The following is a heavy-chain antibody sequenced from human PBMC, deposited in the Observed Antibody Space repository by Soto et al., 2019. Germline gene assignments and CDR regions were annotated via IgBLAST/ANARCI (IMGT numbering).Heavy chain of an antibody. Sequence: SVKVSCKASGDTFTANYIHWVRQAPGQGFEWMGWINPKSGGTKYPQKFQGRVTMTRDTSLSTVYMTLTRLTSDDTAVYYCAREMEKGGGSEGFDYWGQGTLVTVSS. CDR1: GDTFTANY. V-gene: IGHV1-2*02. CDR2: INPKSGGT. J-gene: IGHJ4*02. CDR3: AREMEKGGGSEGFDY. D-gene: IGHD1-26*01.